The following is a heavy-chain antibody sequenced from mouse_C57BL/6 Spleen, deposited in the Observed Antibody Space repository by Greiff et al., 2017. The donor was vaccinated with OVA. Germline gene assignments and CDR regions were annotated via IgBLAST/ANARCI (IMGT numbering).Heavy chain of an antibody. Sequence: QVQLKQSGAELVRPGASVTLSCKASGYTFTDYEMHWVKQTPVHGLEWIGAIDPETGGTAYNQKFKGKAILTADKSSSTAYMELRSLTSEDSAVYYCTTYGPRMDYWGQGTSVTVSS. CDR2: IDPETGGT. J-gene: IGHJ4*01. CDR1: GYTFTDYE. D-gene: IGHD1-1*02. V-gene: IGHV1-15*01. CDR3: TTYGPRMDY.